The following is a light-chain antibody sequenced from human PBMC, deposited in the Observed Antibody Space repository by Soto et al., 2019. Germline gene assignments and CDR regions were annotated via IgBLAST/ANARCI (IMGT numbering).Light chain of an antibody. CDR1: QSISIY. CDR2: AAS. CDR3: QQSYSTPFT. J-gene: IGKJ4*01. V-gene: IGKV1-39*01. Sequence: DIQMTQSPSSLSASVGDRVTITCRASQSISIYLNWYQQKPGKAPKLLIYAASSLQSGVPSRFSGSGSGTDFTLTISSLQPEDFATYYCQQSYSTPFTFGGGTRVELK.